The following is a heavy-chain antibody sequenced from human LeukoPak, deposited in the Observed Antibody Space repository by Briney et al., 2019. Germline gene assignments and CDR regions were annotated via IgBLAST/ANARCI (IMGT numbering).Heavy chain of an antibody. D-gene: IGHD3-22*01. J-gene: IGHJ4*02. Sequence: GGSLRLSCAASGFTFSDYYMSWIRQAPGKGLEWVSYISSSGSTIYYADSVKGRFTISRDNAKNTLYLQMNSLRAEDTAVYYCVRGLIIVDTPGDDFDFWGQGTLVTVSS. CDR2: ISSSGSTI. CDR1: GFTFSDYY. V-gene: IGHV3-11*04. CDR3: VRGLIIVDTPGDDFDF.